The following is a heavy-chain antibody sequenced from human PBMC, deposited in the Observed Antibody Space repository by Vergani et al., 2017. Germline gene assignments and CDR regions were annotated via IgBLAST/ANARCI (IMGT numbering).Heavy chain of an antibody. J-gene: IGHJ6*03. D-gene: IGHD6-13*01. CDR2: IYSGVST. CDR3: ARGSAAEYYYYYYYMDV. Sequence: EVQLVESGGGLIQPGGSLRLSCAASGFTVSSNYMSWVRQAPGKGLEWVSVIYSGVSTYYADSVKGRFTISRDNSKNTLYLQMNSLRAEDTAVYYCARGSAAEYYYYYYYMDVWGKGTTVTVSS. V-gene: IGHV3-53*01. CDR1: GFTVSSNY.